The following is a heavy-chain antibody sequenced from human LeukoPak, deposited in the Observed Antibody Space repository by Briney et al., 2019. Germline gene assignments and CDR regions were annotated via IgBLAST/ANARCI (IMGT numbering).Heavy chain of an antibody. CDR1: GFTFSSYA. V-gene: IGHV3-30*04. D-gene: IGHD6-13*01. CDR2: ISYDGSNK. CDR3: TLPGGVAAAADAEYFQH. J-gene: IGHJ1*01. Sequence: PGGSLRLSCAASGFTFSSYAMHWVRQAPGKGLEWVAVISYDGSNKYYAGSVKGRFTISRDNSKNTLYLQMNSLRAEDTAMYYCTLPGGVAAAADAEYFQHWGQGTLVTVSS.